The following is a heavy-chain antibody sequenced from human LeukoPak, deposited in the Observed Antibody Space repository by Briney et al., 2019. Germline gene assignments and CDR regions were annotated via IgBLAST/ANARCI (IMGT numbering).Heavy chain of an antibody. Sequence: SVTVSCKASGGTFCSYAISWVRQARGQGLEWMGGIIPIFGTANSAQKFQPRVTIPADKSTSTAYMELTSLRSEDTAVYYCATDDGRGYSGYDYFLDYWRQGTLVTVSS. CDR3: ATDDGRGYSGYDYFLDY. CDR2: IIPIFGTA. D-gene: IGHD5-12*01. CDR1: GGTFCSYA. V-gene: IGHV1-69*06. J-gene: IGHJ4*02.